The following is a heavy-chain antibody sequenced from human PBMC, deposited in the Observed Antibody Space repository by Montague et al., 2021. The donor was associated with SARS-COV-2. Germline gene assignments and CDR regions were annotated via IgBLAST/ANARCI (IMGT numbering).Heavy chain of an antibody. Sequence: SMRLSCAASGFTFSSYALSWVRQAPGKGLEWVSVIYSGGSSPYYSDSVKGRFTISRDNSKNTLYLQMNSLRAEDTAVYYCAKDLEEFITIFGVVTKSPLGMDVWGQGTTVTVSS. CDR3: AKDLEEFITIFGVVTKSPLGMDV. CDR2: IYSGGSSP. V-gene: IGHV3-23*03. J-gene: IGHJ6*02. CDR1: GFTFSSYA. D-gene: IGHD3-3*01.